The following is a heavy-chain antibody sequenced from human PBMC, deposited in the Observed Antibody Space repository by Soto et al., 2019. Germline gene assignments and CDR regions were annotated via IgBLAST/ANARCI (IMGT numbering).Heavy chain of an antibody. CDR1: GGTFSSYT. V-gene: IGHV1-69*04. CDR2: IIPILGIA. D-gene: IGHD3-3*01. J-gene: IGHJ5*02. CDR3: AREGDSITIFGVVTGWFDP. Sequence: SVKVSCKASGGTFSSYTISWVRQAPGQGLEWMGRIIPILGIANYAQKFQGRVTITADKSTSTAYMELSSLRSEDTAVYYCAREGDSITIFGVVTGWFDPWGQGTLVTVSS.